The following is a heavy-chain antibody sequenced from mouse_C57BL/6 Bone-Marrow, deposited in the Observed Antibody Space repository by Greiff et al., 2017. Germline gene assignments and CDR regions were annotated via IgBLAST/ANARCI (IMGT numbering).Heavy chain of an antibody. CDR1: GYTFTEYT. CDR2: FYPGSGSI. D-gene: IGHD1-1*01. J-gene: IGHJ1*03. Sequence: QVQLKQSGAELVKPGASVKLSCKASGYTFTEYTIHWVKQRSGQGLEWIGWFYPGSGSIKYNEKFKDKATLTADKSSSTVYMELSRLTSEDSAVYVCARHEDHYYGGSAGYFDVWGTGTTVTVSS. CDR3: ARHEDHYYGGSAGYFDV. V-gene: IGHV1-62-2*01.